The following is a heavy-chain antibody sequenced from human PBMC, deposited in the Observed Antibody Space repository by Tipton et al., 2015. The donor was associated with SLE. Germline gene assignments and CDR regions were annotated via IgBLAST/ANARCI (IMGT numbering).Heavy chain of an antibody. J-gene: IGHJ4*02. Sequence: SLRLSCVASGFTFSNYGMHWVRQAPGKGLEWLAVIWFDGSRQYYADSVRGRFTISRDDSKNTVFPQMDSLRVEDTAIYFCTRSESPRPYDFWSALWGQGTLVTVSS. CDR1: GFTFSNYG. V-gene: IGHV3-33*01. CDR2: IWFDGSRQ. CDR3: TRSESPRPYDFWSAL. D-gene: IGHD3-3*01.